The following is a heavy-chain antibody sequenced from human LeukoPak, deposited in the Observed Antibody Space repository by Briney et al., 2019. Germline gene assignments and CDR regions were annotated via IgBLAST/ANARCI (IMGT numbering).Heavy chain of an antibody. Sequence: PSETLSLTCTVSGGSISSSSYYWGWIRQPPGKGLEWIGSIYYSGSTYYNPSLKSRVTISVDTSKNQFSLKLSSVTAADTAVYYCARRGYDYVWGSYRYPDYWGQGTLVTVSS. CDR1: GGSISSSSYY. J-gene: IGHJ4*02. V-gene: IGHV4-39*01. CDR2: IYYSGST. CDR3: ARRGYDYVWGSYRYPDY. D-gene: IGHD3-16*02.